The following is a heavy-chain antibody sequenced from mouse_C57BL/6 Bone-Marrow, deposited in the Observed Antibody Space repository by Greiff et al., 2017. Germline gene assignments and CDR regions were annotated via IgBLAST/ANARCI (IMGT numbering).Heavy chain of an antibody. V-gene: IGHV5-12*01. J-gene: IGHJ3*01. CDR1: GFTFSDYY. CDR2: ISNGGGST. CDR3: ARQDEGRFAY. Sequence: DVMLVESGGGLVQPGGSLKLSCAASGFTFSDYYMYWVRQTPEKRLEWVAYISNGGGSTYYPETVKGRFTISRDNAKNTLYLQMSRLKSEDTAMYYCARQDEGRFAYWGQGTLVTVSA.